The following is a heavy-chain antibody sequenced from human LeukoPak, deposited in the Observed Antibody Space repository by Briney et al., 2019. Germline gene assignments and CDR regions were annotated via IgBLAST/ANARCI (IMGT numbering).Heavy chain of an antibody. CDR3: ARRQFPLHSYDGSTFDS. J-gene: IGHJ4*02. Sequence: HSGRSLRLSGAASGFTFSNYAMHWVGQAPGKGLEGVAVISYDGGNKQYADSAKGGFTISRDNSKNTLYMQTTRLISEDTAVYYCARRQFPLHSYDGSTFDSWGKGPLVSVSS. V-gene: IGHV3-30*04. CDR1: GFTFSNYA. CDR2: ISYDGGNK. D-gene: IGHD5-12*01.